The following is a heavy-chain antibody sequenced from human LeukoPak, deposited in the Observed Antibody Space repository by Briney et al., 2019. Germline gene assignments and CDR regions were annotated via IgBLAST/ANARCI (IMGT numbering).Heavy chain of an antibody. CDR3: ARPRTGYSSSWNDY. V-gene: IGHV4-34*01. CDR2: INHSGST. Sequence: PSETLSLTCAVYGGSFSGYYWSWIRQPPGEGLEWIGEINHSGSTNYNPSLKSRVTISVDTSKNQFSLKLSSVTAADTAVYYCARPRTGYSSSWNDYWGQGTLVTVSS. CDR1: GGSFSGYY. J-gene: IGHJ4*02. D-gene: IGHD6-13*01.